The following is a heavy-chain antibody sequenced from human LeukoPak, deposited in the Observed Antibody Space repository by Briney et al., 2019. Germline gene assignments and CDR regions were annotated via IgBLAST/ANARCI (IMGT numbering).Heavy chain of an antibody. J-gene: IGHJ4*02. Sequence: PGGSLRLSCAASGFTFSSYAMSWVRQAPGKGLEWVSTISGSGGSTFYADSVKGRFTISRDNSKNTLYLQMNSLRADDTAIYYCARLRYYDSSGPKYYFDYWGQGTLVTVSS. V-gene: IGHV3-23*01. CDR2: ISGSGGST. CDR3: ARLRYYDSSGPKYYFDY. CDR1: GFTFSSYA. D-gene: IGHD3-22*01.